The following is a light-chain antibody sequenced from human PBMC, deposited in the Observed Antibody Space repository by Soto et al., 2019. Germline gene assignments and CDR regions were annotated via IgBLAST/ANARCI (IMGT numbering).Light chain of an antibody. J-gene: IGKJ2*01. CDR3: QEYGSSPLYA. CDR2: ATS. CDR1: QSVSSTY. V-gene: IGKV3-20*01. Sequence: EIVLTQSPGTLSLSPGERATLSCRASQSVSSTYLAWYQQKPGQAPRLLIFATSSRATGIPDRFSGGGSGTDFTLTISRLEPEDFAVYYCQEYGSSPLYAFGQGTKLEIK.